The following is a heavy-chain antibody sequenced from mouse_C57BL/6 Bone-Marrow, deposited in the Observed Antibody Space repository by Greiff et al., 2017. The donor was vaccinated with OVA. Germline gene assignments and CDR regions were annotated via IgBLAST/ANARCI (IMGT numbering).Heavy chain of an antibody. CDR1: GYSFTGYY. V-gene: IGHV1-42*01. D-gene: IGHD1-1*01. Sequence: VQLQQSGPELVKPGASVKISCKASGYSFTGYYMNWVKQSPEKSLEWIGEINPSTGGTTYNQKFKAKATLTVDKSSSTAYMQLKSLTSEDSAVYYCARPTTVVAYYFDYWGQGTTLTVSS. CDR3: ARPTTVVAYYFDY. CDR2: INPSTGGT. J-gene: IGHJ2*01.